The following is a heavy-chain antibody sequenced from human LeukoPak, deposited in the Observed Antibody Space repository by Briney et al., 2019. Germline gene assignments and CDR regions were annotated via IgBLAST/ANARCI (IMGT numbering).Heavy chain of an antibody. D-gene: IGHD3-22*01. Sequence: SETLSLTCAVSGVSFDDYYWGWIRQPPGKGLEWIGSIYYSGSTYYKQSLKSRDTISVDTSKNQFSLKLSSVTAADTAVYYCARQDGYYDSSGYYYRNWFDPWGQGTLVTVSS. CDR1: GVSFDDYY. V-gene: IGHV4-39*01. CDR3: ARQDGYYDSSGYYYRNWFDP. CDR2: IYYSGST. J-gene: IGHJ5*02.